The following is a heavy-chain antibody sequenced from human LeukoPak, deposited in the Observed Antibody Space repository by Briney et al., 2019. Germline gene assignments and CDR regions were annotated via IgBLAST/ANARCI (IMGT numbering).Heavy chain of an antibody. CDR2: INTNTGNP. J-gene: IGHJ4*02. V-gene: IGHV7-4-1*02. Sequence: GASVKVSCKASGYTFTSYAMNWVRQAPGQGLEWMGWINTNTGNPTYAQGFTGRFVFSLDTSVSTAYLQISSLKAEDTAVYYCAREGTPEEYYYDSSGYPGYWGQGTLVTVSS. D-gene: IGHD3-22*01. CDR3: AREGTPEEYYYDSSGYPGY. CDR1: GYTFTSYA.